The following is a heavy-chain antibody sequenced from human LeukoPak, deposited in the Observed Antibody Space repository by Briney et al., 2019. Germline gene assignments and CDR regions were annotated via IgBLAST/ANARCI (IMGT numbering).Heavy chain of an antibody. CDR2: IYSSGST. CDR1: GFTFSSYE. D-gene: IGHD3-10*01. V-gene: IGHV3-66*01. Sequence: QPGGSLRLSCAASGFTFSSYEMNWVRQAPGKGLEWVSIIYSSGSTYYADFVKGRFTISRDKSKNTLYLQMNSLRAEDTAVYYCATFYGSGRGAFDIWGQGTMVTVSS. J-gene: IGHJ3*02. CDR3: ATFYGSGRGAFDI.